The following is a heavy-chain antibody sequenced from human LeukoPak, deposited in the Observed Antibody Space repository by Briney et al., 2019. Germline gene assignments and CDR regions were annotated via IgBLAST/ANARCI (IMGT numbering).Heavy chain of an antibody. V-gene: IGHV1-69*04. J-gene: IGHJ4*02. Sequence: SVKVSCKASGGTFSSYAISWVRQAPGQGLEWMGRIIPILGIANYAQKFQGRVTITADKSTSTAYMELSSLRPEDTAVYYCARAQQLGRRHFDYWGQGTLVTVSS. CDR1: GGTFSSYA. CDR2: IIPILGIA. D-gene: IGHD6-13*01. CDR3: ARAQQLGRRHFDY.